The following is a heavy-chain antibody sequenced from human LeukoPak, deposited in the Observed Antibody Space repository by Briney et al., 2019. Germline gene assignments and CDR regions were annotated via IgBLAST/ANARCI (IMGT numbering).Heavy chain of an antibody. V-gene: IGHV3-30-3*02. CDR1: GVIFSDYY. Sequence: LSGGSLRLSCAASGVIFSDYYMTWIRQAPGKGLEWVAVISYDGSNKYYADSVKGRFTISRDNSKNSLYLQMNSLRTEDTALYYCAKEGLLRGYFDYWGQGTLVTVSS. CDR3: AKEGLLRGYFDY. J-gene: IGHJ4*02. CDR2: ISYDGSNK. D-gene: IGHD3-22*01.